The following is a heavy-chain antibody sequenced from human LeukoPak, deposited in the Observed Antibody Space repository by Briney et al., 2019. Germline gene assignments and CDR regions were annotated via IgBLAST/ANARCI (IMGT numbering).Heavy chain of an antibody. V-gene: IGHV3-23*01. D-gene: IGHD6-13*01. Sequence: GGSLRLSCTASGFTFNNNAMSWVRQAPGKGLEWVSTISGSGGSTYYADSVEGRFAISRDNSKSTLYLQINSLRAEDTAVYHCAKDMGYSSSWYYAFDIWGQGTLVTVSS. CDR3: AKDMGYSSSWYYAFDI. CDR1: GFTFNNNA. J-gene: IGHJ3*02. CDR2: ISGSGGST.